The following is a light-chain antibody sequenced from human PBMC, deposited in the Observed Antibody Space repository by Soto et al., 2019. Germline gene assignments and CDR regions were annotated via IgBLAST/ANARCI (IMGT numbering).Light chain of an antibody. V-gene: IGKV1-5*03. J-gene: IGKJ1*01. CDR3: QQANNYPWT. CDR1: QYIHNY. Sequence: DIQMTQSPSTLSASVGDRVTITCRASQYIHNYLAWYQQKPGEAPKLLIYEAANLESGVPSRFSGSGTGTEFTLTISSLQPDAFATYYCQQANNYPWTFGQGTSVEI. CDR2: EAA.